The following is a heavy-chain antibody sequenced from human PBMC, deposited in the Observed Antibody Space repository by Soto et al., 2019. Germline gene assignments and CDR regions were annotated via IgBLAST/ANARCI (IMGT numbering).Heavy chain of an antibody. D-gene: IGHD3-22*01. J-gene: IGHJ4*02. CDR2: ISYDGSNK. V-gene: IGHV3-30*18. Sequence: SLRLSCAASGFTFSSYGMHWVRQAPGKGLEWVAVISYDGSNKYYADSVKGRFTISRDNSKNTLYLQMNSLRAEDTAVYYCAKVLDYYDSSGYYSNYFDYWGQGTLVTVSS. CDR3: AKVLDYYDSSGYYSNYFDY. CDR1: GFTFSSYG.